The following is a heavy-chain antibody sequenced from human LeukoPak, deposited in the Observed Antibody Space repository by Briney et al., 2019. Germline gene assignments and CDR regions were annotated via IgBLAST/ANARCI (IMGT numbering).Heavy chain of an antibody. CDR3: ARDHYGGNSWWYFDL. J-gene: IGHJ2*01. Sequence: SETLSLTCTVSGGSISSYYWSWIRQPPGKGPEWIGYIYYSGSTNYNPSLKSRVTISVDTSKNQFSLKLSSVTAADTAVYYCARDHYGGNSWWYFDLWGRGTLVTVSS. CDR2: IYYSGST. D-gene: IGHD4-23*01. V-gene: IGHV4-59*01. CDR1: GGSISSYY.